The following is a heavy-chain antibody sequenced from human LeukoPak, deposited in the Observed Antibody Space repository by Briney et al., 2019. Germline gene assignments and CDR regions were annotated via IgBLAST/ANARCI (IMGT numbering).Heavy chain of an antibody. CDR3: AREWTGSDYYYYGMDV. Sequence: SQTLSLTCTVSGGSISSGGYYWSWIRQHPGKGLEWIGYIYYSGSTYYNPSLKSRVTISVDTSKNQFSLKLSSVTAADTAVYYCAREWTGSDYYYYGMDVRGQGTTVTVSS. CDR2: IYYSGST. V-gene: IGHV4-31*03. J-gene: IGHJ6*02. CDR1: GGSISSGGYY. D-gene: IGHD1-14*01.